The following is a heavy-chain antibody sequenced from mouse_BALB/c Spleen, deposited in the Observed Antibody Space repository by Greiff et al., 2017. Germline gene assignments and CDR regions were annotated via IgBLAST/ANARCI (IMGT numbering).Heavy chain of an antibody. J-gene: IGHJ2*01. CDR3: ARSDYDGGNYFDY. D-gene: IGHD2-4*01. CDR1: GFTFSSFG. V-gene: IGHV5-17*02. CDR2: ISSGSSTI. Sequence: EVKLQESGGGLVQPGGSRKLSCAASGFTFSSFGMHWVRQAPEKGLEWVAYISSGSSTIYYADTVKGRFTISRDNPKNTLFLQMTSLRSEDTAMYYCARSDYDGGNYFDYWGQGTTLTVSS.